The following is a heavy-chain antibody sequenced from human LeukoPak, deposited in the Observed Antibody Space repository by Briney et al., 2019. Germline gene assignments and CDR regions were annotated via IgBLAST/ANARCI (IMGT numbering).Heavy chain of an antibody. CDR1: GGSFSGNY. CDR3: ARRTGTYYYDSSGYSPWRYYFDY. V-gene: IGHV4-34*01. D-gene: IGHD3-22*01. J-gene: IGHJ4*02. Sequence: SETLSLTCAVYGGSFSGNYWSWIRQPPGKGLEWIGDINHSGTTNYSPSLKSRVTISVDTSKNQFSLKLSSVTAADTAVFYCARRTGTYYYDSSGYSPWRYYFDYWGQGTLVTVSS. CDR2: INHSGTT.